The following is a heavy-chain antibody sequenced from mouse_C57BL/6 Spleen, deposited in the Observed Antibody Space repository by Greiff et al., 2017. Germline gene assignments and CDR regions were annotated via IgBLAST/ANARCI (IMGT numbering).Heavy chain of an antibody. D-gene: IGHD4-1*02. CDR3: ASRGQLGRFAY. Sequence: VHVKQSGPELVKPGASVKIPCKASGYTFTDYNMDWVKQSHGKSLEWIGDINPNNGGTIYNQKFKGKATLTVDKSSSTAYMQLRSLTSEYTAVYYCASRGQLGRFAYWGQGTLVTVSA. CDR2: INPNNGGT. CDR1: GYTFTDYN. J-gene: IGHJ3*01. V-gene: IGHV1-18*01.